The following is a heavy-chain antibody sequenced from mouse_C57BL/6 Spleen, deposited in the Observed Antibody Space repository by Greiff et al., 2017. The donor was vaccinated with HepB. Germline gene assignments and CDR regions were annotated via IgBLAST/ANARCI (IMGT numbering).Heavy chain of an antibody. CDR3: AREENYGNSRFDY. V-gene: IGHV1-64*01. Sequence: QVQLQQPGAELVKPGASVKLSCKASGYTFTSYWMHWVKQRPGQGLEWIGMIHPNSGSTNYNEKFKSKATLTVDKSSSTAYMQLSSLTSEDSAVYYCAREENYGNSRFDYWGQGTTLTVSS. J-gene: IGHJ2*01. CDR2: IHPNSGST. D-gene: IGHD1-1*01. CDR1: GYTFTSYW.